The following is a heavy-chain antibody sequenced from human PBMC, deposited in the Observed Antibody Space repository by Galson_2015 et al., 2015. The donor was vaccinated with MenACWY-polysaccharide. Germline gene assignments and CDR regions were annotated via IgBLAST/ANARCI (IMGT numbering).Heavy chain of an antibody. CDR3: ARDRERSSSWYVYYYGMDV. D-gene: IGHD6-13*01. CDR1: GFPFSSYG. J-gene: IGHJ6*02. V-gene: IGHV3-33*01. CDR2: IWYDGSNK. Sequence: LRLSCAASGFPFSSYGVHWVRQAPGKGLEWGAVIWYDGSNKYYADSVKGRFTISRDNSKNTLYLQMNSLRAEDTAVYYCARDRERSSSWYVYYYGMDVWGQGTTATVSS.